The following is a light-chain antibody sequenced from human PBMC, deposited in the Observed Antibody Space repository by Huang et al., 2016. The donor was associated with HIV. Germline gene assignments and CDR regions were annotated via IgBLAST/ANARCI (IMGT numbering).Light chain of an antibody. Sequence: IVMTQSPLSLPVTPGEPASISCRSSQSLLHSNGNNYLEWYLQKPGQAPQLLIYLGANRAAGVADRCSGSGSGTDFTLKISRVEAEDVGVYYCMQSLQTPLTFGGGTKVEIK. J-gene: IGKJ4*01. CDR3: MQSLQTPLT. CDR2: LGA. V-gene: IGKV2-28*01. CDR1: QSLLHSNGNNY.